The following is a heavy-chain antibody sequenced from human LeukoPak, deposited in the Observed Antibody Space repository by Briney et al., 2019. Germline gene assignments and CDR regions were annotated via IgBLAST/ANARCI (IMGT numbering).Heavy chain of an antibody. J-gene: IGHJ4*02. D-gene: IGHD6-19*01. V-gene: IGHV1-8*01. CDR2: VSPDSGDT. CDR3: TRGRAAGD. CDR1: GYTFTNND. Sequence: GASVKVSCKASGYTFTNNDINWVRQATGQGIEWMGWVSPDSGDTGYAPNFRGRVTMTTDTSINTAYMELTSLAPEDTAIYYCTRGRAAGDWGQGTLVTVSS.